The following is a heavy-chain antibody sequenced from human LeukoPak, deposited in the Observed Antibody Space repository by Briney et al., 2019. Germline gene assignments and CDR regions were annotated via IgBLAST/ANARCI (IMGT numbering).Heavy chain of an antibody. Sequence: PSETLSLTCTVSGGSISSYYWNWIRQPAGKGLEWIGGIYTSGSTNDNASLKSRVSMSVDTSKNQFSLKLSSVTAADTAVFYCARENSGSYREFDYWGQGTLVTVSS. CDR3: ARENSGSYREFDY. CDR2: IYTSGST. CDR1: GGSISSYY. D-gene: IGHD1-26*01. J-gene: IGHJ4*02. V-gene: IGHV4-4*07.